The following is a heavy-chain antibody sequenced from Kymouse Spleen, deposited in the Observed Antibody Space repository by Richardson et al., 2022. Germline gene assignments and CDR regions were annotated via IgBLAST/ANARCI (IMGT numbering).Heavy chain of an antibody. V-gene: IGHV3-53*01. CDR3: ATIAAANGYGMDV. CDR2: IYSGGST. CDR1: GFTVSSNY. J-gene: IGHJ6*02. Sequence: EVQLVESGGGLIQPGGSLRLSCAASGFTVSSNYMSWVRQAPGKGLEWVSVIYSGGSTYYADSVKGRFTISRDNSKNTLYLQMNSLRAEDTAVYYCATIAAANGYGMDVWGQGTTVTVSS. D-gene: IGHD6-13*01.